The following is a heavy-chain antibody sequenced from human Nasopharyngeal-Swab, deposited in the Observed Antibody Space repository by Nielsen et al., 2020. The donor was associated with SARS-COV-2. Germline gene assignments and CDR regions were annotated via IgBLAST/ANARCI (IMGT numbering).Heavy chain of an antibody. V-gene: IGHV3-30-3*01. J-gene: IGHJ4*02. CDR1: GFTFRSYA. CDR3: ARDGGGDSSSWESDY. CDR2: ISYDGSNK. Sequence: GESLKISCAASGFTFRSYAMHWVRQAPGKGLEWVAVISYDGSNKYYADSVKGRFTISRDNSKNTLYLQMNSLRAEDTAVYYCARDGGGDSSSWESDYWGQGTLVTVSS. D-gene: IGHD6-13*01.